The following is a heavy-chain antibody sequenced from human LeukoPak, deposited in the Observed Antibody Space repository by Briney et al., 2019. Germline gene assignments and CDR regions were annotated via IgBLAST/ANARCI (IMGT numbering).Heavy chain of an antibody. D-gene: IGHD4-23*01. V-gene: IGHV3-66*01. J-gene: IGHJ3*02. CDR3: ARDPTVVTPDALDI. CDR2: IYSGGST. Sequence: PGGSLRLSCAASGFTVSSNYMSWVRQAPGKGLEWVSVIYSGGSTYYADSVKGRFTISRDNSKNTLYLQMNSLRAEDTAVYYCARDPTVVTPDALDIWGQGTMVTVSS. CDR1: GFTVSSNY.